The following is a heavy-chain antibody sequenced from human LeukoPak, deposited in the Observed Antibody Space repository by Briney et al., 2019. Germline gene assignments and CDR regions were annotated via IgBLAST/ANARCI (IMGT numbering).Heavy chain of an antibody. CDR3: ASNPYYGSTY. D-gene: IGHD3-10*01. CDR2: INHSGST. J-gene: IGHJ4*02. Sequence: SETLSLTCAVYGGSFSGYYWSWIRQPPGKGLEWIGEINHSGSTNYNPSLKSRVTISVDTSKNQFSLKLSSVTAADTAVYYCASNPYYGSTYWGQGTLVTASS. CDR1: GGSFSGYY. V-gene: IGHV4-34*01.